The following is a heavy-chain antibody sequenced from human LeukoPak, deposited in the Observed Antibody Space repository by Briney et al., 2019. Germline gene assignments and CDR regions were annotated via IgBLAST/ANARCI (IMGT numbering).Heavy chain of an antibody. Sequence: PGGSLRLSCAASGFTVSSNYMSWVRQAPGKGLEWVSAISGSGGSTYYADSVKGRFTISRDNSKNTLYLQMNSLRAEDTAVYYCAKDGVITTVFDYWGQGTLVTVSS. V-gene: IGHV3-23*01. CDR1: GFTVSSNY. D-gene: IGHD4-17*01. J-gene: IGHJ4*02. CDR2: ISGSGGST. CDR3: AKDGVITTVFDY.